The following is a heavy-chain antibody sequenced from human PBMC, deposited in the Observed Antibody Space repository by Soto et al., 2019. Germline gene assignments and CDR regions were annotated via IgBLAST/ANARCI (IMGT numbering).Heavy chain of an antibody. D-gene: IGHD2-2*01. Sequence: EVQLVESGGGLVKPGGSLRLSCAASGFSFSDYTMNWVRQAPGKGLEWVSSISGSTSYTSYADSLKGRFTVTRDNADKSLYLQMHILIAQNTAVYYCARDWAFCSGTGCRDYYHDVDFWGKGTTVSVSS. CDR2: ISGSTSYT. CDR3: ARDWAFCSGTGCRDYYHDVDF. J-gene: IGHJ6*03. V-gene: IGHV3-21*01. CDR1: GFSFSDYT.